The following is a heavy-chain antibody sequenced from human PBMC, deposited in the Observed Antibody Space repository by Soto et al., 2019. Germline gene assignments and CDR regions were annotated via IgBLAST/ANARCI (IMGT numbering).Heavy chain of an antibody. J-gene: IGHJ5*02. CDR3: ARGEGYYYDSSGS. D-gene: IGHD3-22*01. V-gene: IGHV3-30-3*01. CDR2: ISYDGSNK. Sequence: GGSLRLACPASGFTFSCYAMHWARQAPGKRLEWVAVISYDGSNKYYADSVKGRFTISRDNSKNTLYLQMNSLRAEDTAVYYCARGEGYYYDSSGSWGQGTLVTVS. CDR1: GFTFSCYA.